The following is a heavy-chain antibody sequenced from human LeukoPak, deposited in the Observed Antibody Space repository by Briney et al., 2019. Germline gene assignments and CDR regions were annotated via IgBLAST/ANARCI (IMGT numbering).Heavy chain of an antibody. J-gene: IGHJ4*02. CDR2: IYYSGST. CDR1: GGSISSYY. Sequence: SETLSLTCTVSGGSISSYYWSWVRQPPGKGLEWIGNIYYSGSTNYNPSLQSRVTISVDTSKKQCSLRLSSVTAADTAVYYCARLYYYASGSYFDYFDYWGQGTLVTVSS. CDR3: ARLYYYASGSYFDYFDY. D-gene: IGHD3-10*01. V-gene: IGHV4-59*08.